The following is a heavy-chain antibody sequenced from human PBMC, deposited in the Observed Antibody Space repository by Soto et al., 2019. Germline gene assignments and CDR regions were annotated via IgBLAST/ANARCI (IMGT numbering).Heavy chain of an antibody. J-gene: IGHJ6*02. CDR1: GGTFSSYA. V-gene: IGHV1-69*06. D-gene: IGHD6-13*01. CDR3: ARVQQLLYYYYYGMDV. Sequence: QVQLVQSGAEVKKPGSSVKVSCKASGGTFSSYAISWVRQAPGQGLEWMGGIIPIFGTANYAQKFQGRVTITADKSTSTAYIELSSLRSEDTAVYYCARVQQLLYYYYYGMDVWGQGTTVTVSS. CDR2: IIPIFGTA.